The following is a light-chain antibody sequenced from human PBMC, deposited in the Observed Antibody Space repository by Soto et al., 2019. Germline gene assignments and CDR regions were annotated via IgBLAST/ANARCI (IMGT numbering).Light chain of an antibody. Sequence: EIVLTQSPCTLSLSPVERATLSCRASQTVSNNYLAWYQQKPGQAPRLLIYGASNRATGIPDGFSGSGSGTDFPSTIWRLEPVECAVYYCQLYGRPGTFGQGTKVKS. CDR3: QLYGRPGT. CDR1: QTVSNNY. J-gene: IGKJ1*01. CDR2: GAS. V-gene: IGKV3-20*01.